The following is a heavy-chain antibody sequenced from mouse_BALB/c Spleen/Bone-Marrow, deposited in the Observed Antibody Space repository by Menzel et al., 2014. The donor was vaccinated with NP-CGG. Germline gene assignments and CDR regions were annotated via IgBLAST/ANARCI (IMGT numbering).Heavy chain of an antibody. CDR1: GYSFTGDN. CDR2: IDPYYGGT. J-gene: IGHJ3*01. CDR3: DGNHFGSNTLGY. D-gene: IGHD1-1*01. Sequence: VQLQQSGPELEKPGASVKISCRASGYSFTGDNMHWVKQSDGRSLEWIGNIDPYYGGTSYNQKFRGKATLTVDKSSSTAYMQLTSLTSEDSAVYYCDGNHFGSNTLGYWGQGTLVTVSA. V-gene: IGHV1S135*01.